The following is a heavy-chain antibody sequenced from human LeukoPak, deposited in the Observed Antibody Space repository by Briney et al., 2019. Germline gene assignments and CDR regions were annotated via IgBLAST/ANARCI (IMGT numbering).Heavy chain of an antibody. CDR2: IYYSGST. CDR1: GGSISSSSYY. J-gene: IGHJ4*02. D-gene: IGHD4-17*01. Sequence: SETLSLTCTVSGGSISSSSYYWGWIRQPPGKGLEWIGSIYYSGSTYYNPSLKSRVTISEDTSKNQFSLKLSSVTAADTAVYYCARDPAVTNYFDYWGQGTLVTVSS. V-gene: IGHV4-39*07. CDR3: ARDPAVTNYFDY.